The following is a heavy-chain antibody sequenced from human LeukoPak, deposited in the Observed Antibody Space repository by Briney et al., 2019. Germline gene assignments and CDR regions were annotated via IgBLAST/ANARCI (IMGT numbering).Heavy chain of an antibody. V-gene: IGHV3-23*01. D-gene: IGHD3-10*01. CDR2: ITGSGLHT. Sequence: GGSLRLSCAASGFTFSNFGMTWVRQGPGKGLDWVSTITGSGLHTYYADSVKGRFTISRGNSKNTLFLQMNTLRAEDTAVYYCAKGRRGLDSWGQGTLVTVSS. J-gene: IGHJ4*02. CDR1: GFTFSNFG. CDR3: AKGRRGLDS.